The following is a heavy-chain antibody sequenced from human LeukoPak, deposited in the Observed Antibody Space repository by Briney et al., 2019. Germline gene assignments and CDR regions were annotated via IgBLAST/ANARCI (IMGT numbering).Heavy chain of an antibody. D-gene: IGHD3-22*01. J-gene: IGHJ6*02. CDR1: GFSVGNSG. CDR3: AKDGYYDSSGYFRPAYYYYYGMDV. Sequence: GGSLRLSCAVSGFSVGNSGMSWVRQAPAKGLEWVSAISGSGGSTYYADSVKGRFTISRDNSKNTLYLQMNSLRAEDTAVYYCAKDGYYDSSGYFRPAYYYYYGMDVWGQGTTVTVSS. V-gene: IGHV3-23*01. CDR2: ISGSGGST.